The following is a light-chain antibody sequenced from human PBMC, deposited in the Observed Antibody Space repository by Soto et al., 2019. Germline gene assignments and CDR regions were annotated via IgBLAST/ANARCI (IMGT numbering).Light chain of an antibody. CDR3: QQAYTIPFT. V-gene: IGKV1-12*01. CDR1: QDISGY. CDR2: SAS. Sequence: DIQMTQFPSSVSASVGDTVTITCRAGQDISGYLAWYQQKPGGAPKLLLFSASSLQTGVPPRFSGSGSGTDFILTISSLEPDDFATYYCQQAYTIPFTFGQGTRLDIK. J-gene: IGKJ5*01.